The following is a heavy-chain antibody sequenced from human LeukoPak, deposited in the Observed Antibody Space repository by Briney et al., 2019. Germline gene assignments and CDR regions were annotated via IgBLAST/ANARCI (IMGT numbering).Heavy chain of an antibody. CDR1: GFTFSSYW. Sequence: GGSLRLSCAASGFTFSSYWMSWVRQAPGKGLEWVANIKQDGSEKYYVDSVKGRFTISRDNAKNPLYLQMNSLRAEDTAVYYCARAPLYGDYVGYYFDYWGQGALVTVSS. CDR3: ARAPLYGDYVGYYFDY. V-gene: IGHV3-7*01. D-gene: IGHD4-17*01. CDR2: IKQDGSEK. J-gene: IGHJ4*02.